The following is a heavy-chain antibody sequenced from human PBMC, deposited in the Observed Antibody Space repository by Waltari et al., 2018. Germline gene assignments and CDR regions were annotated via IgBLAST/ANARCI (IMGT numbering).Heavy chain of an antibody. D-gene: IGHD3-3*02. CDR2: IYYDVTS. J-gene: IGHJ3*02. CDR3: ARRGMATFFAFDI. Sequence: QQHLQESGPGLVKPSETLSLTCTVSGGSIRSTDYYWGWVRQPPGKGLEWIGLIYYDVTSYYSPSLQSRVTMSMDSSKNQVSLELTSVTAADTAVYYCARRGMATFFAFDIWGQGTMVTVSS. V-gene: IGHV4-39*01. CDR1: GGSIRSTDYY.